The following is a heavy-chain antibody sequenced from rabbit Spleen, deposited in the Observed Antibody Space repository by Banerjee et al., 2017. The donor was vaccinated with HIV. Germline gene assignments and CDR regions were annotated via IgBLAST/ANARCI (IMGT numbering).Heavy chain of an antibody. Sequence: EQLEESGGGLVKPEGSLTLTCKASGVSLSDKDVMCWVRQAPGKGLEWIGCIYTGDGNTYYASWAKGRFTISKTSSTTVTLQMTSLTVTDTATYFCARDNDDGTKRTNLWGPGTLVTVS. CDR1: GVSLSDKDV. J-gene: IGHJ4*01. CDR2: IYTGDGNT. D-gene: IGHD7-1*01. V-gene: IGHV1S45*01. CDR3: ARDNDDGTKRTNL.